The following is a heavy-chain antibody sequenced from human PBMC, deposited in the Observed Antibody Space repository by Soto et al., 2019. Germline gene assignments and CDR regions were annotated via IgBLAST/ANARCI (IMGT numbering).Heavy chain of an antibody. Sequence: QVQLVESGGDVVQPGRSLRLSCAASGPTFSSYDIHWVRQAPGKGLEWVAHISPDGNNAYYADSVRGRFTISRDNARKTVNLQVSSLRPEDTAVYRCVRGPSHGAFDIWGQGTLVTVSS. J-gene: IGHJ3*02. CDR1: GPTFSSYD. V-gene: IGHV3-30-3*01. CDR2: ISPDGNNA. CDR3: VRGPSHGAFDI.